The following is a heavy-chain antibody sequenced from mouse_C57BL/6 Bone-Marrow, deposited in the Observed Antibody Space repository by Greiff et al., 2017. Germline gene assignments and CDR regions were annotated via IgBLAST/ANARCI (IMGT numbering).Heavy chain of an antibody. CDR2: ISDGGSYT. CDR1: GFTFSSYA. J-gene: IGHJ2*01. V-gene: IGHV5-4*01. CDR3: ARVRFDY. Sequence: VQLKESGGGLVKPGGSLKLSCAASGFTFSSYAMSWVRQTPEKRLEWVATISDGGSYTYYPDNVKGRFTLSRDNAKNNLYLQMSHLKSEDTAMYYCARVRFDYGGQGTTLTVSS.